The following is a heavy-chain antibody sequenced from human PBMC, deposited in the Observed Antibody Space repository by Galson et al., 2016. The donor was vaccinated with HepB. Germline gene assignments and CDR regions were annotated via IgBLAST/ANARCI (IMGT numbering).Heavy chain of an antibody. V-gene: IGHV3-23*01. Sequence: SLRLSCAASGFTFSSYAMTWVRQAPGKGLEWVSAIGISVSTTYYADSGKGRFTISRDNSKNTLYLQINSLRTEDTAVYYCAEGAGRTTNHPVDYWGPGTLVTVSS. CDR1: GFTFSSYA. D-gene: IGHD1-14*01. CDR2: IGISVSTT. J-gene: IGHJ4*02. CDR3: AEGAGRTTNHPVDY.